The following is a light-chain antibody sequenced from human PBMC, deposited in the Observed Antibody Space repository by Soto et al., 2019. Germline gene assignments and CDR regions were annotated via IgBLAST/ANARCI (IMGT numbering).Light chain of an antibody. CDR2: LAS. J-gene: IGKJ1*01. CDR3: QQYYSTPPT. Sequence: DIVMTQSPDSLAVSLGERATINCKPSQSVLYSSNNQNYLAWYQQKPGQPPNLLIYLASTRESGVPDRFSGSGSGTDFTLTISSLQAEDVAVYYCQQYYSTPPTFGQGTKVEIK. CDR1: QSVLYSSNNQNY. V-gene: IGKV4-1*01.